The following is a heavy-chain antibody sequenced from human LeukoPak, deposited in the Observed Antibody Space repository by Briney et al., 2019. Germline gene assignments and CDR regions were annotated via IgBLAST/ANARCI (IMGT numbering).Heavy chain of an antibody. Sequence: ASVKVSCKASGYTFTGYYMHWVRQAPGQGLEWMGWINPNSGGTNYAQKFQGWVTMTRDTSISTAYMELSRLRSDDTAVYYCARAREYYYDSSGLDYWGQGTLVTVSS. J-gene: IGHJ4*02. CDR2: INPNSGGT. V-gene: IGHV1-2*04. CDR3: ARAREYYYDSSGLDY. D-gene: IGHD3-22*01. CDR1: GYTFTGYY.